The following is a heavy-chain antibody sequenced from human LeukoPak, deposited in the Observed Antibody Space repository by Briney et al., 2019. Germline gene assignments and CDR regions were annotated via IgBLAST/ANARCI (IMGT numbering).Heavy chain of an antibody. CDR3: ARVLRQFGDDAFDI. D-gene: IGHD3-10*01. Sequence: GVSLRLFCAACGFTFSSYGMHCVRQAPGKGLEWVAVIWYDGSNKYYADSVKGRFTISRDNSKNTLYLQMNSLRAEDTAVYYCARVLRQFGDDAFDIWGQGTMVTVFS. J-gene: IGHJ3*02. V-gene: IGHV3-33*01. CDR2: IWYDGSNK. CDR1: GFTFSSYG.